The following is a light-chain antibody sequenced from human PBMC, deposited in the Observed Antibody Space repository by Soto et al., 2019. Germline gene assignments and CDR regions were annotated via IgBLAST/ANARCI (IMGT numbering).Light chain of an antibody. CDR2: AAS. CDR3: QHSYSTFWT. V-gene: IGKV1-39*01. J-gene: IGKJ1*01. Sequence: DIQMTQSPSSLSASVGDRVTITCRASQSISSYLNWYQQKPGKAPKLLIYAASSLQSGVPSRFSGRGSGTDFTLTISSLQPEDFATYYCQHSYSTFWTFGQGTKVEIK. CDR1: QSISSY.